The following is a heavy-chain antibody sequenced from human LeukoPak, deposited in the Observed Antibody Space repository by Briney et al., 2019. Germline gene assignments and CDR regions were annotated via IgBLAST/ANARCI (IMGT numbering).Heavy chain of an antibody. Sequence: PSETLSLTCTVSGGSISSFYWSWIRPPPGKGLEWIGYVYSSGSTNYNPSLKSRVSISVDTSKNQFSLKLTSVTAADTAVYYCARDYGGKFDYWGQGTLVTVSS. V-gene: IGHV4-59*01. J-gene: IGHJ4*02. CDR3: ARDYGGKFDY. D-gene: IGHD4-23*01. CDR2: VYSSGST. CDR1: GGSISSFY.